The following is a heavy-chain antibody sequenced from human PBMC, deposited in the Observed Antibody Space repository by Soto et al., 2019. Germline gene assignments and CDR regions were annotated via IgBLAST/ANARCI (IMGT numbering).Heavy chain of an antibody. V-gene: IGHV3-33*01. CDR2: MWSDGNNT. CDR1: GFTFSAHG. J-gene: IGHJ4*02. D-gene: IGHD3-22*01. CDR3: ARDYDSSGFYSYYFDD. Sequence: PVGSLRLSCAASGFTFSAHGMHWVRHSPGRWLEWVAIMWSDGNNTYYADSVKGRFTVSRDNSKKMLYLQMNSLRAEDTAVYYCARDYDSSGFYSYYFDDWGQGTLDTVSS.